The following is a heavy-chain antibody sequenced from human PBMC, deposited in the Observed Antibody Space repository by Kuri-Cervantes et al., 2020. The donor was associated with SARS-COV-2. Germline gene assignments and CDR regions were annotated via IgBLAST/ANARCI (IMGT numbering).Heavy chain of an antibody. V-gene: IGHV3-7*01. J-gene: IGHJ4*02. Sequence: GGSLRLSCAASGFSFSMYWMSWVRQAPGKGLEWVANIKKDGSEKYYVDSVKGRFTISRDNAKNSLYLQMNSLRAEDTAVYYCARAPTVTLDYWGQGTLVTVSS. CDR3: ARAPTVTLDY. CDR2: IKKDGSEK. D-gene: IGHD4-17*01. CDR1: GFSFSMYW.